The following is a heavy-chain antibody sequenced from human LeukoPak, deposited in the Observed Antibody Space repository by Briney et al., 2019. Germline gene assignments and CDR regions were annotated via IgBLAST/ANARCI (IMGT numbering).Heavy chain of an antibody. J-gene: IGHJ4*02. CDR1: GGTFRSXX. Sequence: GASVKVSCKDSGGTFRSXXXXWVRQAPGQGXXXXGGIIPIFGTANYAQKFQGRVTITADESTSTAYMELSSLRSEDTAVYYCARDYAAMVTIFDYWGQGTLVTVSS. V-gene: IGHV1-69*13. D-gene: IGHD5-18*01. CDR2: IIPIFGTA. CDR3: ARDYAAMVTIFDY.